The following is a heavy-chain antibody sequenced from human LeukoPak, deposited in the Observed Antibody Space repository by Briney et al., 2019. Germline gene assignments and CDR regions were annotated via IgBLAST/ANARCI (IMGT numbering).Heavy chain of an antibody. CDR3: AKGGYSRIAGTFDS. D-gene: IGHD5-12*01. CDR2: ISYGGSNT. J-gene: IGHJ4*02. V-gene: IGHV3-30*18. CDR1: GFTFSSYG. Sequence: GGSLRLSCAASGFTFSSYGMHWVRQAPGKGLEWVAVISYGGSNTYYADSVKGRFTISRGNSKNTLYLQMDSLRAEDTAVYYCAKGGYSRIAGTFDSWGQGTLVTVSS.